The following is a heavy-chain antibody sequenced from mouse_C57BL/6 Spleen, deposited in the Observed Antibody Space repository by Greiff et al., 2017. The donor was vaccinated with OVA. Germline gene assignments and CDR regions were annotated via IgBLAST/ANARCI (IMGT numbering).Heavy chain of an antibody. Sequence: EVKLVESGPGLVKPSQSLSLTCSVTGYSITSGYYWNWIRQFPGNKLEWMGYISYDGSNNYNPSLKNRISITRDTSKNQFFLKLNSVTTEDTATYYCARGPYGNYCYYFDYWGQGTTLTVSS. CDR2: ISYDGSN. J-gene: IGHJ2*01. V-gene: IGHV3-6*01. CDR3: ARGPYGNYCYYFDY. CDR1: GYSITSGYY. D-gene: IGHD2-1*01.